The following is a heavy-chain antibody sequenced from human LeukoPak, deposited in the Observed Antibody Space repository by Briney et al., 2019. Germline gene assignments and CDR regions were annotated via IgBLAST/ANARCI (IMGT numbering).Heavy chain of an antibody. CDR3: ANWARDTAMVTI. Sequence: GGSLRLSCAASGFTFSSYGMHWVRQAPGKGLEWVAFIRYDGSNKYYADSVKGRFTISRDNSKNTLYLQMNSLRAEDTAVYYCANWARDTAMVTIWGQGTMVTVSS. D-gene: IGHD5-18*01. V-gene: IGHV3-30*02. CDR2: IRYDGSNK. J-gene: IGHJ3*02. CDR1: GFTFSSYG.